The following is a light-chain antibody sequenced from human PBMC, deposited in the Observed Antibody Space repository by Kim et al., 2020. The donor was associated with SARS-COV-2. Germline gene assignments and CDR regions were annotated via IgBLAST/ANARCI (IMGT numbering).Light chain of an antibody. CDR3: STWDSSLSAWV. J-gene: IGLJ3*02. Sequence: QPATLTCTGNSNDIGNQGAAWLQQHQGHPPKLLSYANNNRPSGISERFSASRSGNTASLTITGLQPEDEADYYCSTWDSSLSAWVFGGGTQLTV. V-gene: IGLV10-54*01. CDR1: SNDIGNQG. CDR2: ANN.